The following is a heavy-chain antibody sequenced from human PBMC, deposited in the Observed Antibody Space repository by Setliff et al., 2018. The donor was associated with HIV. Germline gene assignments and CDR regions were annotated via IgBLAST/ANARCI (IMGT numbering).Heavy chain of an antibody. V-gene: IGHV3-48*04. J-gene: IGHJ4*02. Sequence: PGGSLRLSCAASGFTFSDFSMNWVRQAPGKGLEWVSYISIYSSNIYYADSVKGRFTISRDNAKNSLFLQMDSLRAEDTAVYYCVKGRWASPFDNWGQGTLVTVSS. CDR3: VKGRWASPFDN. D-gene: IGHD3-16*01. CDR2: ISIYSSNI. CDR1: GFTFSDFS.